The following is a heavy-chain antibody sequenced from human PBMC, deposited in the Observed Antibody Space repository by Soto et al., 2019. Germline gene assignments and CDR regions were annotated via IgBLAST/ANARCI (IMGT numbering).Heavy chain of an antibody. V-gene: IGHV3-48*01. J-gene: IGHJ5*02. CDR2: ISSSSSTI. Sequence: PGGSLRLSCAASGVTFSSYSMNWVRQAQGKGLEWVSYISSSSSTIYYADSVKGRFTISRDNAKNSLYLQMNSLRAEDTAVYYCARAYYYDSSGYLNWFDPWGQGTLVTVSS. CDR1: GVTFSSYS. CDR3: ARAYYYDSSGYLNWFDP. D-gene: IGHD3-22*01.